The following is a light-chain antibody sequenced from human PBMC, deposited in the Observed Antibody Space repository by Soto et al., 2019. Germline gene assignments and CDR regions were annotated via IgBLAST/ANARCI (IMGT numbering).Light chain of an antibody. Sequence: SYELTQPPSASVAPGQTARITCEETNIGSDRVNWYQQKPGQAPVLVVYDDRDRPSGIPERFSGSNGGSMATLIISRVEAGYEADYYSQVWDIGTALVFGGGTKLTVL. J-gene: IGLJ3*02. CDR2: DDR. CDR1: NIGSDR. CDR3: QVWDIGTALV. V-gene: IGLV3-21*02.